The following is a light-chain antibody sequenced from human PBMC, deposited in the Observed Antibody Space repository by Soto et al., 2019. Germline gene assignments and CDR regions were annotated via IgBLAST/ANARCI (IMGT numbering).Light chain of an antibody. J-gene: IGKJ2*01. Sequence: EIVLTQSPAALSSSPGERATLSCRASQSISNYFAWYQQKPGQAPRLLIYDTSKRATGIPARFRSSGSGTDFTLNISSLEHEDLKVYYCEQRSRRPLFGQGTNLE. V-gene: IGKV3-11*01. CDR1: QSISNY. CDR3: EQRSRRPL. CDR2: DTS.